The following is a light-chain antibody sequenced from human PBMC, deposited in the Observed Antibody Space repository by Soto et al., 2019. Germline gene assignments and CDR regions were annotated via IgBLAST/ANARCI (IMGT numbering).Light chain of an antibody. CDR1: QNISVW. J-gene: IGKJ2*01. CDR3: QQYDSSSPT. Sequence: DIQMTQSPSTLSASVGDGVTITCRASQNISVWLAWYQQRPGKAPKFLIYDASSLETGVPSRFSGSGSGTEFTLTIRSLQPDDFATYYSQQYDSSSPTFGQGTKLEIK. V-gene: IGKV1-5*01. CDR2: DAS.